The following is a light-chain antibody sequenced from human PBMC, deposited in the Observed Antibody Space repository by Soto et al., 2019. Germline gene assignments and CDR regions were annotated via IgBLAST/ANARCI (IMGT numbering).Light chain of an antibody. J-gene: IGLJ2*01. CDR3: AAWDDSLNGLV. CDR1: SSNIGNNA. Sequence: QSVLTQPPSVSAAPRQRVTISCSGSSSNIGNNAVNWYQQLPGKAPKLLIYYDDLLPSGVSDRFSGSKSGTSASLAISGLQSEDEAVYYCAAWDDSLNGLVFGGGTQLTAL. V-gene: IGLV1-36*01. CDR2: YDD.